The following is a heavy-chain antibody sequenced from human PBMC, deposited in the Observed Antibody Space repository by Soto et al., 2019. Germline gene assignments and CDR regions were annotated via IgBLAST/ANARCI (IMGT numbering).Heavy chain of an antibody. Sequence: QVQLVQSGAEVKKPGSSVKVSCKASGGTFSSYAISWVRQAPGHGLEWMGGIIPISGTANYAQKFQGRVTITADESTSTADMELSSLRSEDTAVYYCARSQGSSTSLEIYYYYYYGMDVWGQGTTVTVSS. CDR2: IIPISGTA. J-gene: IGHJ6*02. CDR3: ARSQGSSTSLEIYYYYYYGMDV. D-gene: IGHD2-2*01. CDR1: GGTFSSYA. V-gene: IGHV1-69*01.